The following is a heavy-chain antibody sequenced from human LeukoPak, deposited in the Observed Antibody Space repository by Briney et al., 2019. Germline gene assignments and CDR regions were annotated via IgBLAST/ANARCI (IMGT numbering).Heavy chain of an antibody. Sequence: PGGSRRLSCTVSGGIFRNFWMTWVRQAPGKGPEWLGRIKSNVDGGTTDYAAAVKGRFTISRDDSRNTLFLQMNSLKVEDTAVYYCVTDPPMTGGRWFDSWGQGTLVTVSS. V-gene: IGHV3-15*01. CDR1: GGIFRNFW. D-gene: IGHD3-9*01. CDR3: VTDPPMTGGRWFDS. CDR2: IKSNVDGGTT. J-gene: IGHJ5*01.